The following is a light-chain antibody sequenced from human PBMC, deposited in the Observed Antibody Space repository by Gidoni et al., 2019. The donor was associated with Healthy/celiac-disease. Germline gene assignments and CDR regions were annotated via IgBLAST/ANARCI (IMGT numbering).Light chain of an antibody. J-gene: IGKJ1*01. Sequence: EIVLTQSPGTLSLSPGERATLSCRASQSVSSSYLAWYQQKPGQAPRLLIYGESSRATGIPDRFSGSGSGTDFTLTISGLEPEDFAVYYCQQYGSTPETFGQGTKVEIK. CDR1: QSVSSSY. CDR2: GES. CDR3: QQYGSTPET. V-gene: IGKV3-20*01.